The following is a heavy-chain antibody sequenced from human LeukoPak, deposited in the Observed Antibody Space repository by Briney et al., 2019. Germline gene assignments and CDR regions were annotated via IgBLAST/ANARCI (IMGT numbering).Heavy chain of an antibody. D-gene: IGHD6-13*01. CDR3: ASSQQQASY. V-gene: IGHV3-23*01. CDR2: IGGSGTRT. J-gene: IGHJ4*02. Sequence: GGSLRLSCSASGFTFTTYGMNWVRQAPGKGLEWVSGIGGSGTRTYYADSVKGRFTISRDNSKNTLYLQMNSLRDEDTAVYYCASSQQQASYWGQGTLVTVSS. CDR1: GFTFTTYG.